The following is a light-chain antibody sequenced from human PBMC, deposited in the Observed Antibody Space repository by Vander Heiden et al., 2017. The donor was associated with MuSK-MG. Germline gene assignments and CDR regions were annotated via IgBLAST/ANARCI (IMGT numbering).Light chain of an antibody. Sequence: DIQMTQSPSTVSASVGDRVTITCRASQSINSWLAWYQQKPGKPPKLLIHKASSLESGVPSRFSGSGSGTEFTLTISSLQPDDFATYYCQQYNNYWTFGQGTKVEIK. V-gene: IGKV1-5*03. J-gene: IGKJ1*01. CDR2: KAS. CDR3: QQYNNYWT. CDR1: QSINSW.